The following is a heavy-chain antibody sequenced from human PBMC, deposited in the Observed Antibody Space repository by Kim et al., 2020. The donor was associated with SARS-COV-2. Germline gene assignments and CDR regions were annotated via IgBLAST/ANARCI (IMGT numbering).Heavy chain of an antibody. D-gene: IGHD3-22*01. J-gene: IGHJ3*02. Sequence: GGSLRLSCAASGFTFSSYGMHWVRQAPGKGLEWVAVIWYDGSNKYYADSVKGRFTISRDNSKNTLYLQMNSLRAEDTAVYYCARDSSGYSNAFDIWGQGTRVTVSS. CDR2: IWYDGSNK. CDR3: ARDSSGYSNAFDI. CDR1: GFTFSSYG. V-gene: IGHV3-33*01.